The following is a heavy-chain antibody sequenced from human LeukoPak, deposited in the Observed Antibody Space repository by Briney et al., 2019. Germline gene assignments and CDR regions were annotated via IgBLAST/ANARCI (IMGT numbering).Heavy chain of an antibody. Sequence: SETLSLTCTVSGGSIRRYYWSWIRQPPGKGLEWIGYIYDSGTTKYNISLQSRVTISLDTSKNQFTLKLTSVTAADTAVYYCARGLGVVTATLDDRGQGALVTVSS. CDR3: ARGLGVVTATLDD. J-gene: IGHJ4*02. CDR2: IYDSGTT. D-gene: IGHD2-21*02. CDR1: GGSIRRYY. V-gene: IGHV4-59*01.